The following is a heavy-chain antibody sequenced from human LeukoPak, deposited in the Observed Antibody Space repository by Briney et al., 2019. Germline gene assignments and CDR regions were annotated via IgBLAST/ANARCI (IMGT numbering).Heavy chain of an antibody. D-gene: IGHD6-6*01. V-gene: IGHV3-21*01. J-gene: IGHJ5*02. Sequence: PGGSLRLSCAASGFTFSTYSMNWVRQAPGKGLEWVSSISSGSRYIYYADSVKGRFTISRDNAKNSLFLQMNSLRAEDTAVYYCARDSSGPWFDPWGQGTLVTVSS. CDR3: ARDSSGPWFDP. CDR1: GFTFSTYS. CDR2: ISSGSRYI.